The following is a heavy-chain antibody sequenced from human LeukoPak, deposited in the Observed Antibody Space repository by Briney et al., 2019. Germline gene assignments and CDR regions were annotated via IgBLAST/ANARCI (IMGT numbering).Heavy chain of an antibody. Sequence: SQTLSLTCAVSGDSVSSNSAARNWIRQSPSRGLEWLGRTYYRSKWYNDYAVSVKSRITINPDTSKNQFSLQLNSVTPEDTAVYYCARAKGIAVAGTAYYYYYYGMDVWGQGTTVTVSS. CDR2: TYYRSKWYN. V-gene: IGHV6-1*01. CDR3: ARAKGIAVAGTAYYYYYYGMDV. J-gene: IGHJ6*02. D-gene: IGHD6-19*01. CDR1: GDSVSSNSAA.